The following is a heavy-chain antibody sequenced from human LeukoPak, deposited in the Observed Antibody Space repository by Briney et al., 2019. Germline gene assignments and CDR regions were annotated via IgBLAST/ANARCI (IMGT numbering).Heavy chain of an antibody. CDR2: IKSKTDGVTA. CDR3: TIDRRDTSGWYGGFAS. V-gene: IGHV3-15*07. Sequence: GGSLTLPCTVCGFTFNNVCVICLPRATGKALECGARIKSKTDGVTADYPAPVQGRFTISRDDSKNPLYLQMNSLRTENTAMYYCTIDRRDTSGWYGGFASWGQGALVTVSS. D-gene: IGHD6-19*01. CDR1: GFTFNNVC. J-gene: IGHJ4*02.